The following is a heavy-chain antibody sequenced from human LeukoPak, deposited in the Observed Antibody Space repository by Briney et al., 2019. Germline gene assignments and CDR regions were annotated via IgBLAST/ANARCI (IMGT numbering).Heavy chain of an antibody. Sequence: PGGSLRLSCAASVFTFSSYAMSLVRQAPGKGLEWVSAISGSGGSTYYADSVKGRFTISRDNSKNTLYLQMNSLRAEDTAVYYCAKSHSGSYDRFDYWGQGTLVTVSS. CDR3: AKSHSGSYDRFDY. J-gene: IGHJ4*02. V-gene: IGHV3-23*01. CDR2: ISGSGGST. CDR1: VFTFSSYA. D-gene: IGHD1-26*01.